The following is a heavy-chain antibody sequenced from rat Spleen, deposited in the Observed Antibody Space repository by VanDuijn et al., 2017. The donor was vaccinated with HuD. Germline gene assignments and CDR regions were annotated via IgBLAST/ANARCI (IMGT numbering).Heavy chain of an antibody. CDR2: INFDGSGT. J-gene: IGHJ2*01. D-gene: IGHD1-4*01. Sequence: EVQLVESGGGLVQPGRSMKLSCAASGFTFSNYDMAWVRQAPTKGLEWVASINFDGSGTYYRDSVKGRFTISRDNAKSTLYLQMDSLRSEDTATYYCARHRSYPGMDYFDYWGQGVMVTVSS. CDR1: GFTFSNYD. CDR3: ARHRSYPGMDYFDY. V-gene: IGHV5-25*01.